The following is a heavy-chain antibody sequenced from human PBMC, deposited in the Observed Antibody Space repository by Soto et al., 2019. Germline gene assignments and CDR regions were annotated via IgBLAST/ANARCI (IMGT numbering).Heavy chain of an antibody. Sequence: ASVKVSCKASGYTFTTYGISWVRQAPGQGLEWMGWISAYNGHTNYNPSLKSRVTISVDTSKNQFSLRLTSVTAADTAVYYCARVRDWFDPWGQGTLVTVSS. J-gene: IGHJ5*02. V-gene: IGHV1-18*04. CDR3: ARVRDWFDP. CDR1: GYTFTTYG. CDR2: ISAYNGHT. D-gene: IGHD3-3*01.